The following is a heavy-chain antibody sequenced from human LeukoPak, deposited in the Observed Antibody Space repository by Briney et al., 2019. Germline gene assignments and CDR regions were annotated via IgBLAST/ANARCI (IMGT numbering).Heavy chain of an antibody. J-gene: IGHJ4*02. CDR2: IKADGSDK. CDR3: GNVE. Sequence: PGGSLRLSCVVSGFTFSSSWMNWLRQAPGKGLEWVASIKADGSDKYYVDSVTGRFTISRDNAKKSLYLQMNSLRVDDTVVYYCGNVEWGQGIVVTVSS. V-gene: IGHV3-7*01. CDR1: GFTFSSSW.